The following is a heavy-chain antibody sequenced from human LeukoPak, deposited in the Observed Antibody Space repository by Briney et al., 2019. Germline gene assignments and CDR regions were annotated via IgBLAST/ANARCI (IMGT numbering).Heavy chain of an antibody. CDR2: ISYDGSNK. Sequence: SGGSLRLSCAASGFTFSSYGMHWVRQAPGKGLEWVAVISYDGSNKYYADSVKGRFTISGDNSKNTLYLQMNSLRAEDTAVYYCAKEESGYDSRYYGMDVWGQGTTVTVSS. CDR3: AKEESGYDSRYYGMDV. CDR1: GFTFSSYG. D-gene: IGHD5-12*01. J-gene: IGHJ6*02. V-gene: IGHV3-30*18.